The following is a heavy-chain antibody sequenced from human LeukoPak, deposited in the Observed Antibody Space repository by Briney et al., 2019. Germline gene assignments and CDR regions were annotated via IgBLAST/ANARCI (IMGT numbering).Heavy chain of an antibody. V-gene: IGHV3-53*01. CDR1: GFTFSSYA. CDR3: ARDIISDSVLTGYYPSLGFDY. CDR2: IYSGGST. D-gene: IGHD3-9*01. Sequence: GGSLRLSCAASGFTFSSYAMTWVRQAPGKGLEWVSVIYSGGSTYYADSVKGRFTISRDNSKNPLYLQMNSLRAEDTAVYYCARDIISDSVLTGYYPSLGFDYWGQGTLVTVPS. J-gene: IGHJ4*02.